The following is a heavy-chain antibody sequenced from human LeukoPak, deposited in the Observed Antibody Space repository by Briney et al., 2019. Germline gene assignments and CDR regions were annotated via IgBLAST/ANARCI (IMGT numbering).Heavy chain of an antibody. V-gene: IGHV3-7*01. J-gene: IGHJ4*02. CDR2: IKQDGSEK. Sequence: GGSLRLSCAASGFTFYNYWLTWVRQAPGKGLEWVANIKQDGSEKYYVDSVKGRFTISRDNAKNSLYLQMNSLRAEDTAMYYCARDRTYHYDSSGFPRPTYFDYWGQGTLVTVSP. D-gene: IGHD3-22*01. CDR1: GFTFYNYW. CDR3: ARDRTYHYDSSGFPRPTYFDY.